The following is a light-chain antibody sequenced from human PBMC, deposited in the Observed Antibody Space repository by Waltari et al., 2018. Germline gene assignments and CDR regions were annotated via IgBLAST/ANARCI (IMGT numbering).Light chain of an antibody. V-gene: IGKV1-39*01. CDR1: QSISSY. J-gene: IGKJ2*01. Sequence: DIQMTQSPSSLSPSAGDILTITCRASQSISSYLNWDQQKPGKAPKLLIYAASRLQSGVPSRFSGSGSGTDFTLTISSLQPEDFATYYCQQSYSTPYTFGQGTKLEIK. CDR3: QQSYSTPYT. CDR2: AAS.